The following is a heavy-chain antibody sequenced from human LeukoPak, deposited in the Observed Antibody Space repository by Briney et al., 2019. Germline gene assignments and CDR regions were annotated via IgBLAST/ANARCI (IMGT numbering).Heavy chain of an antibody. CDR1: GFTFSTYP. V-gene: IGHV3-30*04. Sequence: GGFLRLSCEASGFTFSTYPMHWVRQAPDKGLEWVAMISYHGSNEYYADSVKGRSTISRDNSKNTLYLQMNNPRVEDTAMYYCARVHDSTGYYHYFDSWGQGTLVTVSS. D-gene: IGHD3-22*01. CDR2: ISYHGSNE. J-gene: IGHJ4*02. CDR3: ARVHDSTGYYHYFDS.